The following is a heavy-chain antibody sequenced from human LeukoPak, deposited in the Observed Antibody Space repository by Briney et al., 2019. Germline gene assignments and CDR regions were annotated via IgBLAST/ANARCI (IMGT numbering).Heavy chain of an antibody. J-gene: IGHJ3*02. V-gene: IGHV4-59*01. CDR1: GGSISIYY. D-gene: IGHD6-6*01. CDR2: ISYSGST. CDR3: ARPYSSSSRGSFDI. Sequence: SSETLSLTCTVSGGSISIYYWSWVRQPPGKGLEWIGYISYSGSTNYNPSLKSRVTISVDTSKNQFSLKLSSVTAADTAVYYCARPYSSSSRGSFDIWGQGTMVSVFS.